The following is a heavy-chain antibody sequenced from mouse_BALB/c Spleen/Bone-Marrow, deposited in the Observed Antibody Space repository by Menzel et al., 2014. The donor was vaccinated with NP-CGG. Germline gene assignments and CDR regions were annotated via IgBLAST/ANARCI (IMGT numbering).Heavy chain of an antibody. CDR2: ISYDGSN. Sequence: DVHLVESGPGLVKPSQSLSLTCSVTGYSITSGYYWNWIRQFPGSKLEWMGYISYDGSNNYNPSLKNRISITRDTSENQFFLRLNSVTTEDTATYYCARDNLDYWGQGTTLTVSS. CDR3: ARDNLDY. V-gene: IGHV3-6*02. CDR1: GYSITSGYY. J-gene: IGHJ2*01.